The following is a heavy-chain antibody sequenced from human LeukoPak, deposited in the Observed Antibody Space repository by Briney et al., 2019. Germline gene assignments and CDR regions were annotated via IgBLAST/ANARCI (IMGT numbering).Heavy chain of an antibody. CDR2: IRSKANSYAT. CDR1: GFILSDYN. J-gene: IGHJ4*02. CDR3: TGIAAAGDHDY. D-gene: IGHD6-13*01. V-gene: IGHV3-73*01. Sequence: PGGSLRLSCAASGFILSDYNMHWVRQASGKGLEWVGRIRSKANSYATAYVASVKGRFTISRDDSKNRAYLQMDSLRTEDTAVYYCTGIAAAGDHDYWGQGTLVTVPS.